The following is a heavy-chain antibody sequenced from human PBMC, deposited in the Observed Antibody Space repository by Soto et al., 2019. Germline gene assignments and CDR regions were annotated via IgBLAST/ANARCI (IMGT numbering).Heavy chain of an antibody. V-gene: IGHV4-34*01. CDR2: INHSGST. CDR3: ARGQMAGDDY. Sequence: SETLSLTCAVYGGSFSGYYWSWIRQPPGKGLEWIGEINHSGSTNYNPSLKSRVTISVDTPKNQFSLKLSSVTAADTAVYSCARGQMAGDDYWGQGTLVTVSS. D-gene: IGHD6-19*01. J-gene: IGHJ4*02. CDR1: GGSFSGYY.